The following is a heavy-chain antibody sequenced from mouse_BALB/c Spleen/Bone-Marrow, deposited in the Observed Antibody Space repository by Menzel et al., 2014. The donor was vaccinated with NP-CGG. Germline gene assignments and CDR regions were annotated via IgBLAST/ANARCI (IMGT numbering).Heavy chain of an antibody. CDR3: TRSNYGYWYFDV. J-gene: IGHJ1*01. CDR1: GYSFTSYW. D-gene: IGHD1-1*01. CDR2: ISPSNGRS. Sequence: QVQLQQSRAELVKPGASVKLSCKASGYSFTSYWMHWVKQRPGQGLEWIGEISPSNGRSNYNEKFKSKATLTVDKSSSTAYMQLSGLTSEDSAVYYCTRSNYGYWYFDVWGAGTTVTVSS. V-gene: IGHV1S81*02.